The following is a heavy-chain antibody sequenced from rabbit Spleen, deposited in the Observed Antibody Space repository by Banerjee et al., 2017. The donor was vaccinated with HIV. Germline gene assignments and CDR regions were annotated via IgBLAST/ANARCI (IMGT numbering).Heavy chain of an antibody. Sequence: QSLEESGGDLVKPGASLTLTCIASGVSFNDKDVMCWVRQAPGKGLEWIACINIVTGKSVYASWAKGRFTMSRTSSTTVTLQMTSLTAADTATYFCARAIVPWLGLTRLDLWGPGTLVTVS. V-gene: IGHV1S40*01. CDR1: GVSFNDKDV. J-gene: IGHJ3*01. CDR3: ARAIVPWLGLTRLDL. CDR2: INIVTGKS. D-gene: IGHD4-1*01.